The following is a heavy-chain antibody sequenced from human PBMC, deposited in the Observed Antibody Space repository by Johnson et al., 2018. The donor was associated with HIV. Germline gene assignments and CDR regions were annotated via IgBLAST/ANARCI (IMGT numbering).Heavy chain of an antibody. CDR1: GFIFSVYW. J-gene: IGHJ3*02. CDR3: ARARYDYVWGSYRFDAFDI. V-gene: IGHV3-7*02. Sequence: VQLVESGGGLVQPGGSPRLSCAASGFIFSVYWMSWVRQAPGKGLEWVANIKQDGSEKYYVDSVKGRFTISRDNAKNSLYLQMNSLRAEDTAVYYCARARYDYVWGSYRFDAFDIWGQGTMVTVSS. D-gene: IGHD3-16*02. CDR2: IKQDGSEK.